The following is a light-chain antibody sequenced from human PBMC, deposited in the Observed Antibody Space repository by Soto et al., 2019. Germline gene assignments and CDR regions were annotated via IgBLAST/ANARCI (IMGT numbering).Light chain of an antibody. Sequence: QSALTQSPSASGSPGQSVTISCTGTSSDIGGYNSVSWYQQHPGKAPKVMIYDVSKRPSGVPDRFSGSKSGNTASLTVSALQAEDEAEYYCSSYTDRNNLVFGTGTKV. V-gene: IGLV2-8*01. CDR1: SSDIGGYNS. CDR3: SSYTDRNNLV. J-gene: IGLJ1*01. CDR2: DVS.